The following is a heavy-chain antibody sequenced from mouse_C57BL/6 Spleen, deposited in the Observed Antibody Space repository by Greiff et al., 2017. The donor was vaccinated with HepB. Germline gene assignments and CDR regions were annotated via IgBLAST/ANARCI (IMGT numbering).Heavy chain of an antibody. Sequence: QVQLKQSGAELMKPGASVKLSCKATGYTFTGYWIEWVKQRPGHGLEWIGEILPGSGSTNYNEKFKGKATFTADTFSNTAYMQLSSLTTEDSAIYYCAREGYGSSYGWYFDVWGTGTTVTVSS. CDR3: AREGYGSSYGWYFDV. D-gene: IGHD1-1*01. CDR1: GYTFTGYW. V-gene: IGHV1-9*01. CDR2: ILPGSGST. J-gene: IGHJ1*03.